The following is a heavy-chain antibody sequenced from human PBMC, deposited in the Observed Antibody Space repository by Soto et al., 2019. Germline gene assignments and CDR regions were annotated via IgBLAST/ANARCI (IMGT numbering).Heavy chain of an antibody. CDR2: ISGDNDKT. Sequence: QVQLVQSGAEVKKPGASVKVSCKASGYIFTSYGLSWVRQAPGQGLEYMGWISGDNDKTNYALKFLGRVTMTTDTSTNTAYVELRSLGSDDTAMYYCARGTRRLAYRGGHCDYWGQGTLVTVSS. D-gene: IGHD3-3*01. CDR1: GYIFTSYG. J-gene: IGHJ4*02. V-gene: IGHV1-18*01. CDR3: ARGTRRLAYRGGHCDY.